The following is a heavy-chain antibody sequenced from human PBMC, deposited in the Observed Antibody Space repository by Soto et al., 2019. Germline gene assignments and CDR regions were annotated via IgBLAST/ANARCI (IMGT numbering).Heavy chain of an antibody. V-gene: IGHV4-59*01. CDR1: GGSISSYY. D-gene: IGHD3-22*01. Sequence: KPSETLSLTCTVSGGSISSYYWSWIRQPPGKGLEWIGYIYYSGSTNYNPPLKSRVTISVDTSKNQFSLKLSSVTAADTAVYYCARGAYYYDSSGYYRFDYWGQGTLVTVSS. J-gene: IGHJ4*02. CDR2: IYYSGST. CDR3: ARGAYYYDSSGYYRFDY.